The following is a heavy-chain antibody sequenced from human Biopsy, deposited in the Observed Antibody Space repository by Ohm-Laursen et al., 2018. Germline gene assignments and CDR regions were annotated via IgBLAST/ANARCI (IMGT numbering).Heavy chain of an antibody. CDR3: ARDYDTSGYYYVS. Sequence: GTLSLTCTVSGGSISNNNYYWGWIRQPPGKGLEWIGSIFYSGSTHYKPSLKIGLNISVDTSKNQFSLSLSSVTAADTAVYYCARDYDTSGYYYVSWGQGTLVTVSS. V-gene: IGHV4-39*01. CDR2: IFYSGST. J-gene: IGHJ5*02. CDR1: GGSISNNNYY. D-gene: IGHD3-22*01.